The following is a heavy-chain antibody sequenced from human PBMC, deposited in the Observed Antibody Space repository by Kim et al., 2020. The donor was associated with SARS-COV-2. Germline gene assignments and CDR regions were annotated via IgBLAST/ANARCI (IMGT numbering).Heavy chain of an antibody. J-gene: IGHJ1*01. V-gene: IGHV3-11*01. CDR2: INSDGRSM. CDR1: GFSFSDYY. Sequence: GGSLRLSCAASGFSFSDYYMNWIRQAPGKGLEWVAYINSDGRSMWYADSVNGRFSISRDNAKKSLSLQMNSLTPEDTAVYYCVREPANRGQGTLVPVTS. CDR3: VREPAN.